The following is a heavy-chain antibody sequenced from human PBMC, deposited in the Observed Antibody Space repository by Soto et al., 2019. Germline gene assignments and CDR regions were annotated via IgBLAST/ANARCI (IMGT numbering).Heavy chain of an antibody. CDR3: AADPLYDILTGDPLYYFDY. V-gene: IGHV1-58*01. CDR2: IVVGSGNT. CDR1: GFTFTSSA. J-gene: IGHJ4*02. Sequence: ASVKVSCKASGFTFTSSAVQWVRQARGQRLEWIEWIVVGSGNTNYAQKFQERVTITRDMSTSTAYMELSSLRSEDTAVYYCAADPLYDILTGDPLYYFDYWGQGTLVTVSS. D-gene: IGHD3-9*01.